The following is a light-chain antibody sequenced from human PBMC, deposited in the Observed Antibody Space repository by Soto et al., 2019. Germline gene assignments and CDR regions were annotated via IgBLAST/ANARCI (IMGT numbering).Light chain of an antibody. V-gene: IGKV1-17*01. CDR3: LQYWDYSWT. CDR1: QGIGNP. Sequence: IPMTQSPSSLSTSVGDRVTITCRASQGIGNPYIVWYQHKPGRPPKRLIYSTSTLQSGVPWRFSGSGSGTEFTLTISSLQPEDFATYYCLQYWDYSWTFGQGTKVDI. J-gene: IGKJ1*01. CDR2: STS.